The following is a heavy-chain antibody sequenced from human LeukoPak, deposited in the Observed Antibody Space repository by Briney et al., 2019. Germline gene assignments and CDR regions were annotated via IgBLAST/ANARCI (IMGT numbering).Heavy chain of an antibody. CDR1: GGSISSGGYY. J-gene: IGHJ4*02. D-gene: IGHD3-10*01. V-gene: IGHV4-31*03. CDR2: IYYSGST. Sequence: SQTLSLTCTVSGGSISSGGYYWSWIRQHPGKGLEWIGYIYYSGSTYYNPSLKSRVTISVDTSKNQFSLKLSSVTAADTAVYYCARGTAGYYGSGSYERNYWGQGTLVTVSS. CDR3: ARGTAGYYGSGSYERNY.